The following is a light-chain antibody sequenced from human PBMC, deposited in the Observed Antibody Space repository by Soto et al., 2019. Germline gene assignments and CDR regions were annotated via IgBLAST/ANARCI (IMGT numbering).Light chain of an antibody. CDR1: SFNIGGNT. CDR3: AAWDDSLKEPV. Sequence: QSVLTQPPSASGTPGQRVTISCSGSSFNIGGNTVNWYQQLPGTAPKLLIYSNSQRPSGVPDRFSGSKSGTAASLAISGLQSEDEADYYCAAWDDSLKEPVFGGGTQLTVL. V-gene: IGLV1-44*01. J-gene: IGLJ7*01. CDR2: SNS.